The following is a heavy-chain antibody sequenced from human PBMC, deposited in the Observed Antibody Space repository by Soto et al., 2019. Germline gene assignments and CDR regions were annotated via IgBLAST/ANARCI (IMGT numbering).Heavy chain of an antibody. J-gene: IGHJ6*02. CDR3: ASEYCIGGSCYYYGMDV. Sequence: QVQLVESGGGVVQPGRSLRLSCAASGFTFSSYGMHWVRQAPGKGLEWVAVIWYDGSNKYYADSVKGRFTISRDNSKNTLYLQMNSQRAEDTAVYYCASEYCIGGSCYYYGMDVWGQGTTVTVSS. CDR1: GFTFSSYG. D-gene: IGHD2-15*01. CDR2: IWYDGSNK. V-gene: IGHV3-33*01.